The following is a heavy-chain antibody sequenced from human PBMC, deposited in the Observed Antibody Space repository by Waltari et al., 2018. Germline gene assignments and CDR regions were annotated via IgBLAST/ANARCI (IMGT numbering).Heavy chain of an antibody. V-gene: IGHV4-59*01. Sequence: QVQXXESGPGLVKPSXTLSLTXTVSCGSXSXYXWSWIRQXXXKGLEWIGYIYYSGSTNYNPSLKSRGTISVDTSKNQFSLXXXSVTAADTAVYYCXRWRTIFGXVIXDAFDIXGQGTMXXXSS. D-gene: IGHD3-3*01. CDR2: IYYSGST. J-gene: IGHJ3*02. CDR3: XRWRTIFGXVIXDAFDI. CDR1: CGSXSXYX.